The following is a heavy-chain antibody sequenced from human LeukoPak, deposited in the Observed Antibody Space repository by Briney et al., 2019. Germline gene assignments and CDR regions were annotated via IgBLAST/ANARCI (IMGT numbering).Heavy chain of an antibody. V-gene: IGHV4-39*01. CDR2: IYYSGST. J-gene: IGHJ4*02. CDR3: ARPGYSSTWYNF. CDR1: GGSISSSNYY. D-gene: IGHD6-13*01. Sequence: SETLSLTCTVSGGSISSSNYYWGWIRQPPGKGLEWIGSIYYSGSTYYNPSLKSRVTISVDTSNNQVSLKLSSVTAADTAVYFCARPGYSSTWYNFWGQGTLVTVSS.